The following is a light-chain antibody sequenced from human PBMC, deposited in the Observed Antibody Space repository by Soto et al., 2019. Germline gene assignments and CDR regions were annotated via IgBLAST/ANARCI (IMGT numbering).Light chain of an antibody. CDR3: QQYGSSLEFT. V-gene: IGKV3-20*01. Sequence: EIVLTQSPGTLSLSPGERATLSCRASQSVSSSYLAWYQQKPGQAPRLLIYGASSRATGIPDRFSGSGSGTDFTLTISRLEPEDFAVYYCQQYGSSLEFTCGPGTKVDIK. CDR2: GAS. J-gene: IGKJ3*01. CDR1: QSVSSSY.